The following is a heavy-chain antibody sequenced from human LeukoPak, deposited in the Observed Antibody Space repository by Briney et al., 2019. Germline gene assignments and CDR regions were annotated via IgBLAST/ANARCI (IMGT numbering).Heavy chain of an antibody. Sequence: SETLSLTCTVSGGSIGSSSYYWGWIRQPPGKGLEWIGEINHSGSTNYNPSLKSRVTISVDTSKNQFSLKLSSVTAADTAVYYCAKGAPPPEGGMDVWGQGTTVTVSS. CDR2: INHSGST. V-gene: IGHV4-39*07. CDR1: GGSIGSSSYY. J-gene: IGHJ6*02. CDR3: AKGAPPPEGGMDV.